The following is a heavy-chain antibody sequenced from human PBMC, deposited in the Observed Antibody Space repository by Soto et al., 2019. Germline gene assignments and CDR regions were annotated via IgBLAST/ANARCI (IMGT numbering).Heavy chain of an antibody. Sequence: PGGSLRLSCAASGLTFRSYGMHWVRQAPGQGLEYVSSVSDSASDTYYADSVKGRFTISRENAKNSLYLQMNSLRAGDTAVYYCARGARTVAGTLLFDYWGQGTLVTVSS. D-gene: IGHD6-19*01. V-gene: IGHV3-13*04. CDR2: VSDSASDT. J-gene: IGHJ4*02. CDR1: GLTFRSYG. CDR3: ARGARTVAGTLLFDY.